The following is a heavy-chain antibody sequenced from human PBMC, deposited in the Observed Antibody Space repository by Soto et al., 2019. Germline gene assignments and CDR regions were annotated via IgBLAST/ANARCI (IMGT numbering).Heavy chain of an antibody. J-gene: IGHJ4*02. Sequence: SETLSLTCSVSGGSISSGDYYWSWVRQPPGKGLEWIAYIYYSGTTYYNPSLKSRVTMSRDTSKNQFSLKLSSVTAADTAVYYCARLQLGTTGTPRAPHFDYWGQGTLVTVSS. CDR1: GGSISSGDYY. CDR2: IYYSGTT. V-gene: IGHV4-30-4*01. CDR3: ARLQLGTTGTPRAPHFDY. D-gene: IGHD1-1*01.